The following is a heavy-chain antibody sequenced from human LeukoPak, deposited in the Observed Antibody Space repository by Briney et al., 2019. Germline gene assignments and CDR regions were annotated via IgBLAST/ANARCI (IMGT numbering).Heavy chain of an antibody. CDR2: INSDGSST. CDR1: GFTFSTYW. CDR3: ARGGSPPEALGDAFDI. J-gene: IGHJ3*02. D-gene: IGHD1-26*01. Sequence: PGGSLRLSCAASGFTFSTYWMHWVRQAPGKGLVRVSRINSDGSSTIYADSVKGRFTISRDNAKNTLHLQMNSLRAEDTAVYYCARGGSPPEALGDAFDIWGQGTMVTVSS. V-gene: IGHV3-74*01.